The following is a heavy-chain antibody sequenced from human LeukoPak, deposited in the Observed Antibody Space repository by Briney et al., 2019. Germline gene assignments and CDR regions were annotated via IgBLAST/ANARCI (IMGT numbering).Heavy chain of an antibody. J-gene: IGHJ4*02. V-gene: IGHV3-53*01. Sequence: GGSLRLSCAASGFTVSSNYMSWVRQAPGKGLEWVSVIYSGGSTYYADSVKGRFTISRDNSKNTLYLQMNSLRAEDTAVYYCARGRILLWFGELSSAEYYFDYWGQGTLVTVSS. D-gene: IGHD3-10*01. CDR2: IYSGGST. CDR1: GFTVSSNY. CDR3: ARGRILLWFGELSSAEYYFDY.